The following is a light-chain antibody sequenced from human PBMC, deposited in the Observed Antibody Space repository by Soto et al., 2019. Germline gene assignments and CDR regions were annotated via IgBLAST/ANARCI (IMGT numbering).Light chain of an antibody. CDR1: SSDVGGHNY. V-gene: IGLV2-14*01. CDR2: EVT. J-gene: IGLJ1*01. CDR3: SSYTFTSTLYV. Sequence: QSVLTQPASVSGSPGQSITISCTGSSSDVGGHNYVSWYQQHPGKAPKLMIYEVTKRPSGVSNRFSGSKSGNTASLTISGLHAEDEADYYCSSYTFTSTLYVFGTGTKVTVL.